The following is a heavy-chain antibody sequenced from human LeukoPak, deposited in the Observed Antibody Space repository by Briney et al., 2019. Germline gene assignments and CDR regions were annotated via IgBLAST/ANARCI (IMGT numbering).Heavy chain of an antibody. D-gene: IGHD3-10*01. V-gene: IGHV3-30*02. CDR2: IRFDGSNK. CDR3: ARAQRLLWFGELSF. Sequence: GGSLRLSCAASEFTFSSYGMHWVRQAPGKGLEWVAFIRFDGSNKYYADSVKGRFTISRDNSKNTLYLQTNSLRAEDTAVYYCARAQRLLWFGELSFWGQGTLVTVSS. CDR1: EFTFSSYG. J-gene: IGHJ4*02.